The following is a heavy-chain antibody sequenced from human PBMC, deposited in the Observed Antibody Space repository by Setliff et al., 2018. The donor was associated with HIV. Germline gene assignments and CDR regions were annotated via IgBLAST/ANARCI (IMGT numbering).Heavy chain of an antibody. CDR3: ARVWFGELYRAFDI. D-gene: IGHD3-10*01. J-gene: IGHJ3*02. CDR2: FNPNSGVT. V-gene: IGHV1-2*06. CDR1: GFIFTDYH. Sequence: ASVKVSCKASGFIFTDYHIHWVRQAPGQGPGWMGRFNPNSGVTNSPQKFQGRVTMTRDTSINTAYMELTRLTSDDTAVYYCARVWFGELYRAFDIWGQGTMVTV.